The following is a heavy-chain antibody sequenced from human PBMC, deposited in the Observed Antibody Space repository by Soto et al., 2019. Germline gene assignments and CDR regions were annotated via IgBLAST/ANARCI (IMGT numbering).Heavy chain of an antibody. CDR3: VKDNTPRVSHSFDI. Sequence: VLLVESGGGVGQPGRSLRLSCVTAGFTFSNYGMQWVRQAPGKGLEWVAVISYGGGAQYYADSVKGRFTISRDNSKDTLSLEMNSLRAEDTAVYYCVKDNTPRVSHSFDIWCQGIMVTVSS. V-gene: IGHV3-30*18. CDR1: GFTFSNYG. J-gene: IGHJ3*02. D-gene: IGHD6-13*01. CDR2: ISYGGGAQ.